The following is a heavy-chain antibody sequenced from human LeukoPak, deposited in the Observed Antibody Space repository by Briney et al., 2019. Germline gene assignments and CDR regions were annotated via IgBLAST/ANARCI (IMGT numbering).Heavy chain of an antibody. J-gene: IGHJ4*02. D-gene: IGHD6-6*01. Sequence: GGSLRLSCAASGFTFSSYAMSWVRQAPGKGLEWVPGISGSGGSTYFADSVKGRFTISRDNSKNTLYLQMNSLRAEDTAVYYCAKDGSSPSGHYWGQGTLVTVSS. CDR3: AKDGSSPSGHY. CDR2: ISGSGGST. V-gene: IGHV3-23*01. CDR1: GFTFSSYA.